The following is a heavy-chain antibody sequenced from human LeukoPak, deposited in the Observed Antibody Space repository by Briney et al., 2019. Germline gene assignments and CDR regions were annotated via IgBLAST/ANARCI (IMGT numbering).Heavy chain of an antibody. CDR1: GFTVTSSY. V-gene: IGHV3-53*01. D-gene: IGHD3-3*01. Sequence: GGSLRLSCAASGFTVTSSYMSWVRQAPGKGLEWVSVIYSGDGAYYADSVKGRFTISRDNSKNTLYLQMNSLRAEDTAVYYCAREGGYYDFWSGSLEGGNWFDPWGQGTLVTVSS. J-gene: IGHJ5*02. CDR2: IYSGDGA. CDR3: AREGGYYDFWSGSLEGGNWFDP.